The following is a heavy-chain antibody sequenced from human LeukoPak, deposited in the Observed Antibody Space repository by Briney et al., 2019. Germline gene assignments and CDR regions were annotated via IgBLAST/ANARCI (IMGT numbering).Heavy chain of an antibody. V-gene: IGHV4-39*07. D-gene: IGHD1-26*01. Sequence: SETLSLTCTVSGGSISSSSYYWGWIRQPPGKGLEWIGSIYYSGSTYYNPSLKSRVTISVDTSKNQFSLKLSSVTAADTAVYYCARDRGRSGSYPFDHWGQGTLVTVSS. CDR1: GGSISSSSYY. CDR3: ARDRGRSGSYPFDH. J-gene: IGHJ4*02. CDR2: IYYSGST.